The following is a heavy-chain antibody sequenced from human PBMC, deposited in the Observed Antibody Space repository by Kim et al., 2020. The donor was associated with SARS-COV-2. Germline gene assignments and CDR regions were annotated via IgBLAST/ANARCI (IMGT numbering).Heavy chain of an antibody. J-gene: IGHJ4*02. CDR3: ARGRYYDSSGYYS. V-gene: IGHV1-8*01. Sequence: YAQKFQGRVTMTRNTSISTAYMELSSLRSEDTAVYYCARGRYYDSSGYYSWGQGTLVTVSS. D-gene: IGHD3-22*01.